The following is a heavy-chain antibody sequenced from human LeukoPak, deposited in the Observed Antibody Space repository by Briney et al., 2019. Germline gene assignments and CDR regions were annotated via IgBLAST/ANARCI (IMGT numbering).Heavy chain of an antibody. J-gene: IGHJ5*02. CDR2: INHSGST. Sequence: GSLRLSCAASGFTFRNYWMSWVRQPPGKGLEWIGEINHSGSTNYNPSLKSRVTISVDTSKNLFSLKLSSVTAADTAVYYCARTCSLTGYYGWFDPWGQGTLVTVSS. V-gene: IGHV4-34*01. CDR1: GFTFRNYW. CDR3: ARTCSLTGYYGWFDP. D-gene: IGHD3-9*01.